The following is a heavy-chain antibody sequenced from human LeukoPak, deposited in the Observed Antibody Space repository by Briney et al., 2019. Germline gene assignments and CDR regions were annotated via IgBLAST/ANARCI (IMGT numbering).Heavy chain of an antibody. CDR1: GFAFSGSA. CDR2: IRAAANNYAT. J-gene: IGHJ4*02. V-gene: IGHV3-73*01. D-gene: IGHD4-17*01. Sequence: GGSLRLSRATSGFAFSGSAIHWVRQASGKGLEWVGRIRAAANNYATDFAASVKGRFTISRDDSENTAYLQMNSLKTEDTAIYYCTRLSTVTTNDYWGQGTLVTVSS. CDR3: TRLSTVTTNDY.